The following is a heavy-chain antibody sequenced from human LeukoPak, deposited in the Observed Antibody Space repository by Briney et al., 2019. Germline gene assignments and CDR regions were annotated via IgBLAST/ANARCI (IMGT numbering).Heavy chain of an antibody. V-gene: IGHV3-23*01. D-gene: IGHD3-22*01. CDR1: GFTFSSYA. Sequence: GGSLRLSCAASGFTFSSYAMSWVRQAPGKGLEWVSAISGSGGSTYYADSVKGRFTISRDNSKNTLYLQMNSLRAEDTAVYYCVKGGYYDSSGICDYWGQGTLVTVSS. CDR3: VKGGYYDSSGICDY. CDR2: ISGSGGST. J-gene: IGHJ4*02.